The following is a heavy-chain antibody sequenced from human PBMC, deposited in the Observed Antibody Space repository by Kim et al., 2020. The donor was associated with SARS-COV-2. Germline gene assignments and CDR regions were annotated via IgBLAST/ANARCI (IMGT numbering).Heavy chain of an antibody. D-gene: IGHD6-6*01. V-gene: IGHV1-2*06. J-gene: IGHJ4*02. CDR3: ASGYSSSSGSGDY. CDR2: INPNSGGT. CDR1: GYTFTGYY. Sequence: ASVKVSCKASGYTFTGYYMHWVRQAPGQGLEWMGRINPNSGGTNYAQKFQGRVTMTRDTSISTAYMELSRLRSDDTAVYYCASGYSSSSGSGDYWGQGTLVTVSS.